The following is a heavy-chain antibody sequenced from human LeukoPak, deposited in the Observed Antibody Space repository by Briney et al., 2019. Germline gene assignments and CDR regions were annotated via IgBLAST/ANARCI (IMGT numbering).Heavy chain of an antibody. CDR2: ISSSSSYI. V-gene: IGHV3-21*01. J-gene: IGHJ6*02. CDR3: ARFDARGVRYGIDV. Sequence: GSLRLSCAASGFTFISYRMNWVRQAPGKGLEWVSSISSSSSYIYYADSVKGRFTISRDNAKNSLYLQMNSMRAEDTAVYYWARFDARGVRYGIDVWGQGTTVTVSS. D-gene: IGHD3-10*01. CDR1: GFTFISYR.